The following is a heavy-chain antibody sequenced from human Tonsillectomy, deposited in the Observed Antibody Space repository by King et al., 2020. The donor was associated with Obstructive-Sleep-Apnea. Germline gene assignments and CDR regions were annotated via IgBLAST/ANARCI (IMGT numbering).Heavy chain of an antibody. CDR3: TTHPYYYDSSGPGDY. CDR2: IKSKTDGGTT. J-gene: IGHJ4*02. D-gene: IGHD3-22*01. Sequence: VQLVESGGGLVKAGGSLRLSCAATGITFCNAWMCWVRQAPVQGLEWGGLIKSKTDGGTTDYAAPVKGRFTISREDSKNTLYLQMNSLKTEDTAVYYCTTHPYYYDSSGPGDYWGQGTLVTVSS. CDR1: GITFCNAW. V-gene: IGHV3-15*01.